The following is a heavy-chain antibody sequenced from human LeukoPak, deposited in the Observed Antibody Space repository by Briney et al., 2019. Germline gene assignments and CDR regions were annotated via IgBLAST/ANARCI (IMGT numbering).Heavy chain of an antibody. D-gene: IGHD5-24*01. CDR2: IIPIFGTA. CDR3: ASSLRRYYYYYMDV. Sequence: GASVKVSCKASGGTFSSYAISWVRQAPGQGLEWMGGIIPIFGTANYAQKFQGRVTITTDESTSTAYMELSSLRSEDTAVYYCASSLRRYYYYYMDVWGKGTTVTVSS. J-gene: IGHJ6*03. V-gene: IGHV1-69*05. CDR1: GGTFSSYA.